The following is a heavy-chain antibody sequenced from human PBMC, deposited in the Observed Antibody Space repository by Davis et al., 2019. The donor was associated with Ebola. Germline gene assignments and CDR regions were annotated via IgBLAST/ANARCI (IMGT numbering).Heavy chain of an antibody. V-gene: IGHV3-15*01. D-gene: IGHD1-26*01. CDR1: GFTFSHAC. Sequence: GESLKISCAASGFTFSHACMTWVRQAPGKGLEWVGRIKSKTDGGTTDYAAPVKGRFTIARDDSKNTVHLQMNSPKTDDTAVYYCSTWRYSGRYRADYWGQGTLVTVSS. J-gene: IGHJ4*02. CDR3: STWRYSGRYRADY. CDR2: IKSKTDGGTT.